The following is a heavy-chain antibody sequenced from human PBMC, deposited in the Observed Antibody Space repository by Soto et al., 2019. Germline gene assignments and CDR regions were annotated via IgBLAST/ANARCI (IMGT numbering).Heavy chain of an antibody. V-gene: IGHV3-15*07. J-gene: IGHJ5*02. CDR2: IKSKTDGGTT. D-gene: IGHD3-10*01. CDR3: VVRGVITPSFDP. CDR1: GFTFSNAW. Sequence: GGSLRLSCAASGFTFSNAWMNWVRQAPGKGLEWVGRIKSKTDGGTTDYAAPVKGRFTISRDDSKNTLYLQMNSLKTEDTAVYYCVVRGVITPSFDPWGQGTLVTVSS.